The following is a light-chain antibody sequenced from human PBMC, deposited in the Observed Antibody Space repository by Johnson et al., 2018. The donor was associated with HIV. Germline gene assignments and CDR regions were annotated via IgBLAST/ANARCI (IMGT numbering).Light chain of an antibody. CDR3: GAWDSSLSAYV. J-gene: IGLJ1*01. CDR1: SSNIGNNY. V-gene: IGLV1-51*01. CDR2: DNN. Sequence: QPVLTQPPSVSAAPGQKVTISCSGSSSNIGNNYVSWYQQVPGTAPKLLIYDNNKRPSGIPDRFSGSKSGTSATLGITGLQTGDEADYYCGAWDSSLSAYVFGTGTQVTV.